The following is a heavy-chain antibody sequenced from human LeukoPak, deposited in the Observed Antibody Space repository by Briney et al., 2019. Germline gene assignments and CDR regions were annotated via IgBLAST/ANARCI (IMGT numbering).Heavy chain of an antibody. D-gene: IGHD2-15*01. CDR2: INQDGNEK. CDR3: ARTRGVILGFLQY. V-gene: IGHV3-7*03. CDR1: GFTFSIYW. Sequence: QAGGSLRLSCAASGFTFSIYWMTWVRQAPGKGLEWVASINQDGNEKYSVDSVKDRFTISRDNAKNSLYLQMNSLRAEDTAVYYCARTRGVILGFLQYWGQGTLVTVSS. J-gene: IGHJ1*01.